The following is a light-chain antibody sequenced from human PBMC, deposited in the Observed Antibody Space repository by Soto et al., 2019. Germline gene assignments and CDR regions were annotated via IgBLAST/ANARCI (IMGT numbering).Light chain of an antibody. V-gene: IGLV2-14*01. Sequence: QSALTQPASVSGSPGQSITISCTGTSSDVGGYNYVSWYQQNPGKAPKLIIYDVSNRPSGVSNRFSASKSGNTASLTISGLQAEDEADYYCLSYTSSVTYVFGTGTKVTVL. CDR2: DVS. J-gene: IGLJ1*01. CDR1: SSDVGGYNY. CDR3: LSYTSSVTYV.